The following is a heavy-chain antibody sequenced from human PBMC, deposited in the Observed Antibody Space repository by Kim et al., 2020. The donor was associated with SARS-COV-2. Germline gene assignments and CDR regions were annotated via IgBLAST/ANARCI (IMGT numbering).Heavy chain of an antibody. D-gene: IGHD3-10*01. Sequence: GGSLRLSCAASGFTFSSYATHWVRQAPGKGLEWVALISDDGNNKNYADSVKGRFTISRDNSKNTLYLEVNSLRPEDTALYFCGALTVRRASFDHWGQGALVTVSS. CDR1: GFTFSSYA. CDR2: ISDDGNNK. V-gene: IGHV3-30*03. CDR3: GALTVRRASFDH. J-gene: IGHJ4*02.